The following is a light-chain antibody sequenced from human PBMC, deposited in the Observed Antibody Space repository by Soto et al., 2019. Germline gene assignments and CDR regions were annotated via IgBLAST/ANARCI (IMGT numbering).Light chain of an antibody. CDR2: GAS. J-gene: IGKJ1*01. CDR3: QKYDSAPLT. Sequence: DIQITQSPSSLSASVGDRVTITCRASQGISNNLAWYQQKPGKVPRLLIYGASTLQSGVPSRFSGSGSGTDFTLTISSLQPEDVATYYCQKYDSAPLTFGQGTKVEFK. CDR1: QGISNN. V-gene: IGKV1-27*01.